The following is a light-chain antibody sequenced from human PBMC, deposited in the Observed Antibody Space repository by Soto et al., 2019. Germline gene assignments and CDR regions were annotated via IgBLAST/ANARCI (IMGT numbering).Light chain of an antibody. CDR1: QSVSSNY. CDR3: QQYGRSPNT. V-gene: IGKV3-20*01. CDR2: GTS. J-gene: IGKJ2*01. Sequence: EIVLTQSTGTLSLSPGERATLSCRASQSVSSNYLGWYQQKPGQAPRLLIYGTSSRATGIPDRFSGSGSGTDFTLTISRLEPEDFAMYYCQQYGRSPNTFGQGTNLEIK.